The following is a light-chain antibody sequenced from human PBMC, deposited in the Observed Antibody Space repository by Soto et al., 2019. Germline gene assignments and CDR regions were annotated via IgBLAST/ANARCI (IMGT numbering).Light chain of an antibody. J-gene: IGLJ1*01. Sequence: QSVLPQPASVSGSPGQSITISCTGTSSDVGGYNYVSWYQQHPGRAPKLIIYDVTNRPSGISNRFSGSKSGNTASLTISGLQTEDEADYYCISFTSRHIYVFGTGTKVT. CDR3: ISFTSRHIYV. CDR2: DVT. CDR1: SSDVGGYNY. V-gene: IGLV2-14*03.